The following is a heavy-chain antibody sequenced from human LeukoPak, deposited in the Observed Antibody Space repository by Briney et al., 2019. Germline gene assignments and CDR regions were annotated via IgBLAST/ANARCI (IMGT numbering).Heavy chain of an antibody. CDR2: INPNSGGT. CDR3: AMGPYDYGDYTHDY. Sequence: ASVTVSCKASGYTFTGYYMHWVRQAPGQGLEWMGWINPNSGGTNYAQKFQGRVTMTRDTSISTAYMELSRLRSDDTAVYYCAMGPYDYGDYTHDYWGQGTLVTVSS. CDR1: GYTFTGYY. J-gene: IGHJ4*02. V-gene: IGHV1-2*02. D-gene: IGHD4-17*01.